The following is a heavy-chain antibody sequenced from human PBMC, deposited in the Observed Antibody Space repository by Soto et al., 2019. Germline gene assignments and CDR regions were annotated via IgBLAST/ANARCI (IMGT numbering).Heavy chain of an antibody. CDR2: IYPGDSDA. CDR3: ARRGDDYSLDF. V-gene: IGHV5-51*01. CDR1: GYSFITHW. Sequence: GESLKISCKGSGYSFITHWIAWVRQTPGRGLERMGIIYPGDSDARYNPSFLGQVTISADKSLSTVYLQWSSLRASDAAIYFCARRGDDYSLDFWGQGTLVTVSS. D-gene: IGHD4-4*01. J-gene: IGHJ4*02.